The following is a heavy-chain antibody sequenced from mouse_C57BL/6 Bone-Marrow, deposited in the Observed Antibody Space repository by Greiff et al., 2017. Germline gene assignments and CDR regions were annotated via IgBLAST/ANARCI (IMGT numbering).Heavy chain of an antibody. CDR1: GFTFSSYA. CDR2: ISDGGSYT. J-gene: IGHJ1*03. V-gene: IGHV5-4*03. CDR3: ARGRTIVTYWYFDV. Sequence: EVKLEESGGGLVKPGGSLKLSCAASGFTFSSYAMSWVRQTPEKRLEWVATISDGGSYTYYPDNVKGRFTISRDNATNNLYLQMSHLQSEDTAMYYCARGRTIVTYWYFDVWGTGTTVTVSS. D-gene: IGHD2-5*01.